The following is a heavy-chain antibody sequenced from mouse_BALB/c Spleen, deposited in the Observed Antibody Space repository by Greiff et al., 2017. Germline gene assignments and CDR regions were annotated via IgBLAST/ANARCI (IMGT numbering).Heavy chain of an antibody. J-gene: IGHJ4*01. V-gene: IGHV5-9-4*01. D-gene: IGHD2-1*01. CDR2: ISSGGSYT. CDR1: GFTFSSYA. CDR3: ARVMVTTIMDY. Sequence: DVMLVESGGGLVKPGGSLKLSCAASGFTFSSYAMSWVRQSPEKRLEWVAEISSGGSYTYYPDTVTGRFTISRDNAKNTLYLEMSSLRSEDTAMYYCARVMVTTIMDYWGQGTSVTVSS.